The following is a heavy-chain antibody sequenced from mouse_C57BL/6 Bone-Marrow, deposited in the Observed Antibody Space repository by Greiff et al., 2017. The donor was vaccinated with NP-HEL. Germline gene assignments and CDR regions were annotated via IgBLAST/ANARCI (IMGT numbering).Heavy chain of an antibody. CDR3: TTVFSYYYGSSYDDY. CDR2: IDPEDGDT. Sequence: VQLQQSGAELVRPGASVKLSCTASGFNIKDYYMHWVKQRPEQGLEWIGRIDPEDGDTEYAPKFKGKATMTADTSSNTAYLQLSSLTSEDTVVYYCTTVFSYYYGSSYDDYWGQGTTLTVSS. J-gene: IGHJ2*01. V-gene: IGHV14-1*01. D-gene: IGHD1-1*01. CDR1: GFNIKDYY.